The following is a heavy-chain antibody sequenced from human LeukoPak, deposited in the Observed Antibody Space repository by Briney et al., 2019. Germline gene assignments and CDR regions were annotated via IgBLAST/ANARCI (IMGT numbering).Heavy chain of an antibody. D-gene: IGHD3-22*01. J-gene: IGHJ3*02. V-gene: IGHV1-46*01. CDR2: INPSGGST. Sequence: ASVKVSCKASGYTFTSYYMHWVRQAPGQGLEWMGIINPSGGSTSYAQKFQGRVTMTRDTSTSTVYMELSSLRSEDTAVYYCARESLGNDSSGYAGQDAFDIWGQGTMVTVSS. CDR3: ARESLGNDSSGYAGQDAFDI. CDR1: GYTFTSYY.